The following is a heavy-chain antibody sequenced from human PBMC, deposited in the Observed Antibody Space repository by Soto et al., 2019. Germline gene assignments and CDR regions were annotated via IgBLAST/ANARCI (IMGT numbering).Heavy chain of an antibody. J-gene: IGHJ6*03. CDR1: GYTFTGYY. CDR3: ARGCGYYYYYLAV. Sequence: ASVKVSCKASGYTFTGYYMHWVRQAPGQGLEWMGWINPNSGGTNYAQKFQGWVTMTRDTSISTAYMELSRLRSDDTAVYYCARGCGYYYYYLAVRAKGTAVTVSS. CDR2: INPNSGGT. V-gene: IGHV1-2*04. D-gene: IGHD2-21*01.